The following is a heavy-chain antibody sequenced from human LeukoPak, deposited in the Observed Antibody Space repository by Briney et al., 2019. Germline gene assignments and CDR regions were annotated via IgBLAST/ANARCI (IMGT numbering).Heavy chain of an antibody. D-gene: IGHD2-8*01. Sequence: PSQTLSLTCAVSGGSISSGGYSWSWIRQPPGKGLEWIGYIYHSGSTYYNPSLKSRVTISVDRSKNQFSLKLSSVTAADTAVYYYARDHVLYSNNYYYYYYGMDVWGQGTTVTVSS. CDR2: IYHSGST. V-gene: IGHV4-30-2*01. CDR3: ARDHVLYSNNYYYYYYGMDV. CDR1: GGSISSGGYS. J-gene: IGHJ6*02.